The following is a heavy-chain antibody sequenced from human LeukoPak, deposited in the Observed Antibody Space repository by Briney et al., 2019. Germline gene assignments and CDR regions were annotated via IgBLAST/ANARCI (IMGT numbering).Heavy chain of an antibody. Sequence: GRSLIPSCAASRFTFSSYGMGWVRQAQGKGLEWVAFISYDGSNKYYAYSVKGRFTISRDNSKNTLYLQMSSLRAADTAVYYGAKNLLPGPYYGMDVWAQGTTVTVPS. J-gene: IGHJ6*02. CDR3: AKNLLPGPYYGMDV. CDR2: ISYDGSNK. CDR1: RFTFSSYG. V-gene: IGHV3-30*18.